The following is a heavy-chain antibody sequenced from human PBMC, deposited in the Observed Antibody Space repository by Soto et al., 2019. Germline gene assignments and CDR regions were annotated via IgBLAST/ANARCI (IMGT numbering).Heavy chain of an antibody. J-gene: IGHJ4*02. CDR2: IYYSGST. Sequence: SETLSLTCTVSGGSISSYYWSWIRQPPGKGLEWIGYIYYSGSTNYNPSLKSRVTISVDTSKNQFSLKLSSVTAADTAVYYCASLSRIQLWSHPQYYFDYWGQGTLVTVSS. CDR1: GGSISSYY. D-gene: IGHD5-18*01. V-gene: IGHV4-59*01. CDR3: ASLSRIQLWSHPQYYFDY.